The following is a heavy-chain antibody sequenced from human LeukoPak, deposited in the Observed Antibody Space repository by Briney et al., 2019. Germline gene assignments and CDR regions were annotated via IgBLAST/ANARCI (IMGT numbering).Heavy chain of an antibody. Sequence: SVKVSCKASGGTFSSYAISWVRQAPGQGLEWMGGIIPIFGTANYAQKFQGRVTITTDESTSTAYMELSSLRSEDTAVYYCARDHPDGYSSSPKWGQGTLVTVSS. CDR3: ARDHPDGYSSSPK. CDR2: IIPIFGTA. V-gene: IGHV1-69*05. D-gene: IGHD6-13*01. CDR1: GGTFSSYA. J-gene: IGHJ4*02.